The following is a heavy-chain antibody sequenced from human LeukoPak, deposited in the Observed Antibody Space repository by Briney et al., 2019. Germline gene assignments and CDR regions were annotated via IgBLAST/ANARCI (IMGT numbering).Heavy chain of an antibody. D-gene: IGHD4-17*01. CDR1: GGSISSGSYY. Sequence: PSQTLSLTCTVSGGSISSGSYYWSWIRQPAGKGLEWIGRIYTSGSTNYNPSLKSRVTISVDTSKNQFSLELSSVTAADTAVYYCARGRTTVTLDYWGQGTLVTVSS. CDR3: ARGRTTVTLDY. CDR2: IYTSGST. V-gene: IGHV4-61*02. J-gene: IGHJ4*02.